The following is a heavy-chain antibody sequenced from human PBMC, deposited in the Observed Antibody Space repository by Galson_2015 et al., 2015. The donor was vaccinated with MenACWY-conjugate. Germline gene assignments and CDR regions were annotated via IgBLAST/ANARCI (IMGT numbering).Heavy chain of an antibody. Sequence: SLRLSCAASGFTVSSNYMSWVRQAPGKGLEWVSVIYSGGSTYYADSVKGRFTISRHNSKNTLYLQMNSLRAEDTAVYYCARGSRYYDSSGSWYFDLWGRGTLVTVSS. CDR2: IYSGGST. J-gene: IGHJ2*01. CDR3: ARGSRYYDSSGSWYFDL. V-gene: IGHV3-53*04. D-gene: IGHD3-22*01. CDR1: GFTVSSNY.